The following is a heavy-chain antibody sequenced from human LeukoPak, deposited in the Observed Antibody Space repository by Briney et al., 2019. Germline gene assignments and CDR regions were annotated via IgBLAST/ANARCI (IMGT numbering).Heavy chain of an antibody. D-gene: IGHD3-10*01. J-gene: IGHJ6*02. CDR2: ISSSSSYI. CDR3: ARDRMVRGVIVYYGMDV. CDR1: GFTFSSYS. Sequence: GGSLRLSCAASGFTFSSYSMNWVRQAPGKGLEWVSSISSSSSYIYYADSVKGRFTISRDNAKNSLYLQMNSLRAEDTAVYYRARDRMVRGVIVYYGMDVWGQGTTVTVSS. V-gene: IGHV3-21*01.